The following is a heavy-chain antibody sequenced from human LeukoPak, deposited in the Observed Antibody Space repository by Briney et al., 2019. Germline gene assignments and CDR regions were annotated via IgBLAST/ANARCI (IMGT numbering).Heavy chain of an antibody. CDR1: GFTFSSYA. Sequence: GGSLRLSCAASGFTFSSYAMHWVRQAPGKGLEWVAVISYDGSNKYYADSVKGRFTISRDNSKNTLYLQMNSLRAEDTAVYYCARDGVAAPLRFDYWGQGTLVTVSS. J-gene: IGHJ4*02. CDR3: ARDGVAAPLRFDY. CDR2: ISYDGSNK. V-gene: IGHV3-30-3*01. D-gene: IGHD6-6*01.